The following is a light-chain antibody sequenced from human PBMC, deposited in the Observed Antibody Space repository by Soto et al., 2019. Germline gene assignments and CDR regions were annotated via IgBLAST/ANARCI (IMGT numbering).Light chain of an antibody. J-gene: IGLJ2*01. Sequence: QSALTQPASVSGSRGQSITISCTGTSSDVGGYKYVSWYQQHPDKAPKLIIFEVSNRPSGISSRFSGSKSGNTASLTISGLXAEDEAAYYCASYTSSSTSVIFGRGTKVTLL. CDR3: ASYTSSSTSVI. CDR1: SSDVGGYKY. V-gene: IGLV2-14*01. CDR2: EVS.